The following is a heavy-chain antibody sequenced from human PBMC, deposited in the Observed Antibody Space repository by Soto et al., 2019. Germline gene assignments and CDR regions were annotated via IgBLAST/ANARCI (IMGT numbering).Heavy chain of an antibody. CDR3: AKGRSEDSSGYYYNLHD. D-gene: IGHD3-22*01. V-gene: IGHV3-23*01. CDR1: GFTFSSHA. CDR2: ISGSGGIT. Sequence: EVQLLESGGGLVQPGGSLRLSCAASGFTFSSHAMSWVRQAPWKGLEWVSVISGSGGITHYADSVMGRLTISRDNSKNTLELQMSGLRVDDTAGYYCAKGRSEDSSGYYYNLHDWGQGTLVTVSS. J-gene: IGHJ1*01.